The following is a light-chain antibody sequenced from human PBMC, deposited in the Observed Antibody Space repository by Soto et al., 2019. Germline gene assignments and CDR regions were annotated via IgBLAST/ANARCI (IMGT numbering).Light chain of an antibody. J-gene: IGLJ1*01. CDR3: CSYAGTSIFYV. V-gene: IGLV2-23*01. Sequence: QSALTQPASVSGSPGQSITISCTGTSSDVGSYNLVSWYQQHPGKAPKLMIYEGSKRPSGVSNRFSGSKSGNTASLTVSGLQAEDEADYYGCSYAGTSIFYVFGSGTKVTVL. CDR2: EGS. CDR1: SSDVGSYNL.